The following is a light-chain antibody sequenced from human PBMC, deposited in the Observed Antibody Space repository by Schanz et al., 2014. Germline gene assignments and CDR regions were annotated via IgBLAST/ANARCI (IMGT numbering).Light chain of an antibody. Sequence: QSALTQPASVSGSPGQSITISCTGTSSDVGGYDFVSWYQQHPGKAPKLMIYDVSARPSGVSNRFSGSKSGNTASLTISGLQAEDEADYYCSSYTSSSTLGVFGGGTKVTV. CDR2: DVS. J-gene: IGLJ3*02. CDR1: SSDVGGYDF. V-gene: IGLV2-14*01. CDR3: SSYTSSSTLGV.